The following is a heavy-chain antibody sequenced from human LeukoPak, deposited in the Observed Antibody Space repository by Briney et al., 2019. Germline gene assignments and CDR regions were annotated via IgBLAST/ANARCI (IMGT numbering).Heavy chain of an antibody. D-gene: IGHD1-26*01. J-gene: IGHJ4*02. Sequence: GESLKISCKGSGYSFTSYWIGWVRQMPGKGLEWMGIIYPGDSDTRYSPSFQGQVTISADKSISTASLQWSNLKASVTAMYYCARGGGHSGSYTADHWRKETLVSVSS. CDR2: IYPGDSDT. CDR1: GYSFTSYW. V-gene: IGHV5-51*01. CDR3: ARGGGHSGSYTADH.